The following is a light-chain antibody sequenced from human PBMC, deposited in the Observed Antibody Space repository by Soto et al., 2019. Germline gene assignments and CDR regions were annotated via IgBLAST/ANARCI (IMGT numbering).Light chain of an antibody. J-gene: IGKJ1*01. CDR1: QSSSNW. V-gene: IGKV1-5*03. CDR2: KAS. Sequence: DIQMTQSPSTLAASVGDRVTITCRASQSSSNWLAWYQQKPGKAPKLLIYKASNLGSGVPSTFRGSGSGTEFTLPISSLQPDDFATYYCQQYNSYPPTLGQGGKVDTK. CDR3: QQYNSYPPT.